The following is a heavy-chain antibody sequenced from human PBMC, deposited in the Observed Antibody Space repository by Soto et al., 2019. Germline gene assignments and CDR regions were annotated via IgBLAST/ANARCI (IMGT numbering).Heavy chain of an antibody. J-gene: IGHJ4*02. D-gene: IGHD1-26*01. CDR1: GFSFRTTW. Sequence: EVQLVESGGGLVKPGGSLRLSCAASGFSFRTTWMAWVRQAPGKWLEWVGRIKSKSAGETTDYADPVKGRFTISRDDSKDTLHLHMDSLETGDTAVYYCSTGSPFSGSVFDYWGQGTLVTVSS. CDR2: IKSKSAGETT. V-gene: IGHV3-15*05. CDR3: STGSPFSGSVFDY.